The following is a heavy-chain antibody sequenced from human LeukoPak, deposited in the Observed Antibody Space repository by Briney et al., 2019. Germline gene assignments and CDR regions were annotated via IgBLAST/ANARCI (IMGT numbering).Heavy chain of an antibody. Sequence: PAETLSLTCTVSGGSISSYYWSWIRQPPGKGLEWIACISYSGSTKYNPLLKSRGTISVHTSKHQHYLKLSSEAAADTAVYYCAREAGFDSSGYLNWFDPWGQGTLLTVSS. V-gene: IGHV4-59*01. CDR2: ISYSGST. D-gene: IGHD3-22*01. CDR3: AREAGFDSSGYLNWFDP. CDR1: GGSISSYY. J-gene: IGHJ5*02.